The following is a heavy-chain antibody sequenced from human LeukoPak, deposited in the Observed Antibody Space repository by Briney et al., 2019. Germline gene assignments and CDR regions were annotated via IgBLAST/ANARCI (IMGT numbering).Heavy chain of an antibody. Sequence: GGSLRLSCAASGFTFSSYAMSWVRQAPGKGLEWVSAISGSGGSTYYADSVKGRFTISRDNSKNTLYLQMNSLRAEDTAVYYCAKVPNYYDSSGYYYPSGFDYWGQGTLVTVSS. CDR2: ISGSGGST. V-gene: IGHV3-23*01. CDR3: AKVPNYYDSSGYYYPSGFDY. D-gene: IGHD3-22*01. J-gene: IGHJ4*02. CDR1: GFTFSSYA.